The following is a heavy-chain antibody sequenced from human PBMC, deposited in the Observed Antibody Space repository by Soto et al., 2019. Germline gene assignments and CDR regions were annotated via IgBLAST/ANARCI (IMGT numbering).Heavy chain of an antibody. V-gene: IGHV1-69*05. CDR1: GGTFISYA. Sequence: SVKVSCKASGGTFISYAISGVRQAPGQGLEWMGGIIPIFGTANYAQKFQGRVTMTRNTSISTAYMELSSLRSEDTAVYYCARGRADYFDYWGQGTLVTVSS. CDR2: IIPIFGTA. CDR3: ARGRADYFDY. J-gene: IGHJ4*02.